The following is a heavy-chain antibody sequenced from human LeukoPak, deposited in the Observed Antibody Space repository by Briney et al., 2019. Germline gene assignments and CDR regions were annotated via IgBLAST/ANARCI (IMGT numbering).Heavy chain of an antibody. V-gene: IGHV3-43*02. CDR2: TSGDGITT. CDR1: GFTFHNYA. CDR3: ARDHVYGGADY. Sequence: GPLSLSCAASGFTFHNYAIHWVRQAPGKGLEWVSLTSGDGITTYFADSVKGRFTISRDNSKSSLFLQMNSLRTEDTALYYCARDHVYGGADYWGQGTLVTVSS. J-gene: IGHJ4*02. D-gene: IGHD5/OR15-5a*01.